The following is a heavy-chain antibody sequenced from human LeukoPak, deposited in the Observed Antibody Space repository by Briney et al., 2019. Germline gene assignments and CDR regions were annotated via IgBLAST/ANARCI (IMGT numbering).Heavy chain of an antibody. CDR1: GGSISSRDEN. CDR2: VDYNGNI. V-gene: IGHV4-39*07. D-gene: IGHD3-3*02. J-gene: IGHJ4*02. Sequence: SETLSLTCTVVGGSISSRDENWNWIRQTPGKGLEWIGNVDYNGNINYGPSLKSRALVSVDTSKNQVSLRLTSVTAADTAVYFCARSNHFWSGFLDTWGQGTLVTVSS. CDR3: ARSNHFWSGFLDT.